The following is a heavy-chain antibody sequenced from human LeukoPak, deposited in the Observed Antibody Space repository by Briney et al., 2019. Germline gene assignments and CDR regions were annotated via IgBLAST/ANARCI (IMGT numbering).Heavy chain of an antibody. J-gene: IGHJ5*02. CDR3: ARVRVQQLPYNWFDP. D-gene: IGHD6-13*01. Sequence: SETLSLTCTVSGGSISSSSYYWGWIRQPPGKGLEWIGSIYYSGSTYYNPSLKSRVTISVDTSKNQFSLKLSSVTAADTAVYYCARVRVQQLPYNWFDPWGQGTLVTVSS. CDR1: GGSISSSSYY. CDR2: IYYSGST. V-gene: IGHV4-39*07.